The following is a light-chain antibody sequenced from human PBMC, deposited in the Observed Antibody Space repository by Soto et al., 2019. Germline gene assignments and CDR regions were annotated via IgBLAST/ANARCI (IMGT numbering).Light chain of an antibody. J-gene: IGKJ4*01. CDR3: QHYGSSPPLT. CDR2: GAS. Sequence: EFVLTQSPGTLSLSPGERATLSCRASQSVSSTFLACYQQKPGQAPRLLIYGASTRGTAIPDRFSGSGSGTDFTLTISRLEPEDFAVYYCQHYGSSPPLTFGGGTKVEIK. V-gene: IGKV3-20*01. CDR1: QSVSSTF.